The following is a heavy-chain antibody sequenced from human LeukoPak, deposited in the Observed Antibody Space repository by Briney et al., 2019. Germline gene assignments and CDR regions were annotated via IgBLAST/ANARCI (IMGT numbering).Heavy chain of an antibody. D-gene: IGHD5-12*01. V-gene: IGHV1-2*02. CDR3: ARFGDSGYDYFDY. Sequence: ASVKVSCKASGYTFTGYYMHWVRQAPGQGLEWVGRINPNSGATNYAQKFQGRVTMTRDTSISTAYMELSRLRSDDTAVYYCARFGDSGYDYFDYWGQGTLVTVSS. CDR2: INPNSGAT. CDR1: GYTFTGYY. J-gene: IGHJ4*02.